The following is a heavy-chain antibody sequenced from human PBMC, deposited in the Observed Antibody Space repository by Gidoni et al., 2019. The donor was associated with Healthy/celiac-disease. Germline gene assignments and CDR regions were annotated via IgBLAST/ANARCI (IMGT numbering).Heavy chain of an antibody. J-gene: IGHJ4*02. D-gene: IGHD5-18*01. Sequence: GRFTISRDNAKNSLYLQMNSLRAEDTALYYCAKGRNTAMVTSYFDYWGQGTLVTVSS. CDR3: AKGRNTAMVTSYFDY. V-gene: IGHV3-9*01.